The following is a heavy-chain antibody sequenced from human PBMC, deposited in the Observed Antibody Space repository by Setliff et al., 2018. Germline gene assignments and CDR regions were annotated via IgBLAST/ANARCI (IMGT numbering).Heavy chain of an antibody. Sequence: SETLSLTCTVSGGSISGGGYYWSWIRQHPRKGLEWIGYIHYSGSTNYTPSLKSRVTLSVDTSRNHFSLKLNSVTAADTAVYYCARSGYYSIDAFDIWGQGTMVTVSS. CDR3: ARSGYYSIDAFDI. CDR2: IHYSGST. CDR1: GGSISGGGYY. V-gene: IGHV4-31*03. D-gene: IGHD3-22*01. J-gene: IGHJ3*02.